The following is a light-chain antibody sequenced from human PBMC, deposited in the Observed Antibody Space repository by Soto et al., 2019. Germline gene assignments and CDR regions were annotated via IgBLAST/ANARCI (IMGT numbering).Light chain of an antibody. J-gene: IGKJ4*01. Sequence: MTQSPATLSVSPGERATLSCRASQFIGSYLAWYQQKPGEAPSLLMYDASSRATGIPARFSGSESGTEFALTISSLQSEDFAIYYCQQYNNWPPLTFGGGTKVEIK. CDR1: QFIGSY. CDR3: QQYNNWPPLT. V-gene: IGKV3-15*01. CDR2: DAS.